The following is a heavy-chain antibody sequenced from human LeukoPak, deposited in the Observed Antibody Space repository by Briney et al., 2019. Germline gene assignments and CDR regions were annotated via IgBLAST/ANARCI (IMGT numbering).Heavy chain of an antibody. CDR3: ARAGRGYRYGYHLGY. D-gene: IGHD5-18*01. CDR1: GGSFSVYY. V-gene: IGHV4-34*01. CDR2: INHSGST. Sequence: PSETLSLTCAVYGGSFSVYYWSWLPPPPGKGVGWIGEINHSGSTNHNPSLKSRVTISVDTFKNQFSLKLSSVTAADTGVYYCARAGRGYRYGYHLGYWGQGTLVTVSS. J-gene: IGHJ4*02.